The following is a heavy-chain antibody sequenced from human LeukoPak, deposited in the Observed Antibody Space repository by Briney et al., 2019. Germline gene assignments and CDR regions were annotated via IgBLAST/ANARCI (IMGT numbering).Heavy chain of an antibody. CDR2: IKSKTDGWTT. CDR1: KFAFNNAW. V-gene: IGHV3-15*01. J-gene: IGHJ4*02. D-gene: IGHD3-22*01. CDR3: TAVPHDSAV. Sequence: KPGGSLRLSCAASKFAFNNAWMSWFRQAPGKGLEWVGHIKSKTDGWTTDYAAPVQGRFTISRDDSKDRLYLQMHSLKTEDTAVYYCTAVPHDSAVWGQGTLVTVSS.